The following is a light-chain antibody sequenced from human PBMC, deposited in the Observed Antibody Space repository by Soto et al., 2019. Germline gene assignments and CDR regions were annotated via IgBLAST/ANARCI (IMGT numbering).Light chain of an antibody. CDR2: WAS. CDR3: HQYYSIPYT. J-gene: IGKJ2*01. Sequence: DIVMTQSPDSLAVSLGGWAAINCKSSQSLLYSSDNRNYLAWYQQKPGQHPKLLIYWASTRESGVPDRFTGSGSGTDFTLTITSLQAEDVAVYYCHQYYSIPYTFGQGTKLEIK. V-gene: IGKV4-1*01. CDR1: QSLLYSSDNRNY.